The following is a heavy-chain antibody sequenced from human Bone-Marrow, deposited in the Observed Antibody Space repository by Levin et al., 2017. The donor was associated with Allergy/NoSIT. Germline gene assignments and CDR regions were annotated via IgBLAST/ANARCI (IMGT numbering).Heavy chain of an antibody. CDR1: GFTFSAYA. CDR2: ISGTGGGT. J-gene: IGHJ6*02. CDR3: ARELYGSGSSLCYYGMEV. V-gene: IGHV3-23*01. Sequence: PGGSLRLSCAVSGFTFSAYALSWVRQAPGKGLEWVSTISGTGGGTFSADSLKGRFTISRANSRDTLYLQINSLSAEATAVYYFARELYGSGSSLCYYGMEVWGQGTTVTVSS. D-gene: IGHD3-10*01.